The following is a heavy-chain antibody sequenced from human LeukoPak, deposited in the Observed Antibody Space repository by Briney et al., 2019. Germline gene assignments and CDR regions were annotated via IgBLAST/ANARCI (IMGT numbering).Heavy chain of an antibody. CDR1: GYSFTSYW. V-gene: IGHV5-51*01. Sequence: GESLKISCKGSGYSFTSYWIGWVRQMPGIGLEWMGIIYPGDSDTRYSPSFQGQVTISADKSISTAYLQWSSLKASDTAMYYCARHGENGDYGYYDMDVWGKGTTVTVSS. CDR3: ARHGENGDYGYYDMDV. CDR2: IYPGDSDT. J-gene: IGHJ6*04. D-gene: IGHD4-17*01.